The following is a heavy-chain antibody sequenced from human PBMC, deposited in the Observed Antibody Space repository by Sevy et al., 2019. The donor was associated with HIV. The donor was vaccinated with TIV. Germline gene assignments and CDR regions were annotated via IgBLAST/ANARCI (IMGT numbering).Heavy chain of an antibody. CDR2: LSFGCGKI. Sequence: GGSLRLSCAASGFDFSIYSMSWVRQAPGKGLEWVSTLSFGCGKINYADSVKGRSTISRDNSKSSVYRQMNNMRVEDTAVYYCAREGCTKPHDYGGQGTLVTVSS. CDR1: GFDFSIYS. V-gene: IGHV3-23*01. J-gene: IGHJ4*02. CDR3: AREGCTKPHDY. D-gene: IGHD2-8*01.